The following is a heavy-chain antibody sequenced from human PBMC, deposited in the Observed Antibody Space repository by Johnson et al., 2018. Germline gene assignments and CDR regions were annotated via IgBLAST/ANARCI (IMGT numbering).Heavy chain of an antibody. CDR3: GRKTYYYGWGGGSDAFDI. J-gene: IGHJ3*02. Sequence: EVQLVESGGGLIQPGGSLRLSCAASGFTVSSNYMSWVRQAPGKGLEWVSSISSSSSYIYYADSVKGRFTISRDNAKNSLYLKMNSLRAEDKAVYYCGRKTYYYGWGGGSDAFDIWGQGTMVTVSS. V-gene: IGHV3-21*04. CDR2: ISSSSSYI. CDR1: GFTVSSNY. D-gene: IGHD3-10*01.